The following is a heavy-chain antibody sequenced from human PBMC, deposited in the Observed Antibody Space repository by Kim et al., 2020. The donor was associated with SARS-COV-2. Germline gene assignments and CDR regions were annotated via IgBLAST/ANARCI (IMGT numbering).Heavy chain of an antibody. Sequence: SVKVSCKASGGTFSSYTISWVRQAPGQGLEWMGRIIPLLGIANYAQRFQGRVTITADKSTSTAYMELSSLRSEDTAVYYCARGAWGDEDYCHYWGQGTLVTVSS. V-gene: IGHV1-69*02. CDR3: ARGAWGDEDYCHY. CDR1: GGTFSSYT. CDR2: IIPLLGIA. J-gene: IGHJ4*02. D-gene: IGHD3-16*01.